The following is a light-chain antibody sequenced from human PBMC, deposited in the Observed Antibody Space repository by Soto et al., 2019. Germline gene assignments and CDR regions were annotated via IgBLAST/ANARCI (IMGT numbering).Light chain of an antibody. Sequence: EIVLTQSPGTLVLSPGERATLSCRARQSGSNCYLVCYQQKPGQAPRLLIYDASSRATAIPDRISGSGSGIDFTLNISRLEPEDLAVYCCQQYGSSTRTFGDGTRLEIK. CDR2: DAS. CDR1: QSGSNCY. V-gene: IGKV3-20*01. J-gene: IGKJ5*01. CDR3: QQYGSSTRT.